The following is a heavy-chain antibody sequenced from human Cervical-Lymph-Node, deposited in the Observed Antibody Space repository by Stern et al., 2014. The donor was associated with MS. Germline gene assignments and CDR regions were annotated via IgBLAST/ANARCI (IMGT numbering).Heavy chain of an antibody. J-gene: IGHJ4*02. V-gene: IGHV1-18*01. D-gene: IGHD1-20*01. CDR2: ISAYNGNT. CDR1: GFTFTGYC. Sequence: VQLVESGTEVKKPGASVKVSCKTSGFTFTGYCITWVRQAPGQGLEWMGWISAYNGNTNYAQRFQDRVTMTTDTSTSTAYMELRSLRSDDTAVYYCAREGGITGKSKSDSWGQGTLVSVSS. CDR3: AREGGITGKSKSDS.